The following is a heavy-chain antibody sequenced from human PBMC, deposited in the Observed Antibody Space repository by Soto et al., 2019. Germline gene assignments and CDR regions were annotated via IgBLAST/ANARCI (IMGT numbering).Heavy chain of an antibody. D-gene: IGHD4-17*01. CDR1: GFTFTRYS. J-gene: IGHJ4*02. CDR3: ARYSVTTVTTRSFDY. CDR2: ISSSSSTV. Sequence: EVQLVESGGGLVQPGGSLRLSCAASGFTFTRYSMNWVRQAPGKGLEWVSYISSSSSTVYYADSVKGRFTISRDNAKKSLYLQMHSLRDEDTAVYYCARYSVTTVTTRSFDYWGQGTLVTVSS. V-gene: IGHV3-48*02.